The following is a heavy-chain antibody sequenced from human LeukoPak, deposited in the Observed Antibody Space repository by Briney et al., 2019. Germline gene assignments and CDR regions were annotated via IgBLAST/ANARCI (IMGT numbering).Heavy chain of an antibody. CDR1: GGSISSYY. D-gene: IGHD3-9*01. Sequence: SETLSLTCTVSGGSISSYYWSWIRQPPGKGLEWIGYIYYSGSTNYNPSLKSRVTISVDTSKNQFSLKLSSVTAADTAVYYCARFNYDILTGIDYWGQGTLVTVSS. CDR3: ARFNYDILTGIDY. CDR2: IYYSGST. J-gene: IGHJ4*02. V-gene: IGHV4-59*01.